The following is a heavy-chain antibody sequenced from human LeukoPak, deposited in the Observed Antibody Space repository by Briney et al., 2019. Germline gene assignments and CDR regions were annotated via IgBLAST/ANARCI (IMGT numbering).Heavy chain of an antibody. CDR1: GGSISSYY. CDR3: ARDRAAADYTYYFDY. Sequence: PSETLSLTCTVSGGSISSYYWSWIRQPAGKGLEWIGYIYYSGSTYYNPSLKSQVTISVDTSKNQFSLKLSSVTAADTAVYYCARDRAAADYTYYFDYWGQGTLVTVSS. J-gene: IGHJ4*02. CDR2: IYYSGST. V-gene: IGHV4-59*06. D-gene: IGHD6-13*01.